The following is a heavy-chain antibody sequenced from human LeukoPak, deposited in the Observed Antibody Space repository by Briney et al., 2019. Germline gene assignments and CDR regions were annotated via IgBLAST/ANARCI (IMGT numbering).Heavy chain of an antibody. CDR3: ARHQGGYYGSGSYYYYYYYYMDV. D-gene: IGHD3-10*01. CDR1: SGSIRSSSYY. CDR2: IYYSEST. Sequence: SETLSLTCTVSSGSIRSSSYYWGWIRQPPGKGLEWIGNIYYSESTNYNPSLKSRVTISVDTSKNQFSLKLSSVTAADTAVYYCARHQGGYYGSGSYYYYYYYYMDVWGKGTTVTISS. J-gene: IGHJ6*03. V-gene: IGHV4-39*01.